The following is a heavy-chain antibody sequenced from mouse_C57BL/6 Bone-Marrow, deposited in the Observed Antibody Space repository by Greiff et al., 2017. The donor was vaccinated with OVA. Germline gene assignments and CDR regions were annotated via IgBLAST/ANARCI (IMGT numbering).Heavy chain of an antibody. V-gene: IGHV5-6*02. CDR2: ISSGGSYT. CDR1: GFTFSSYG. Sequence: EVKVVESGGDLVKPGGSLKLSCAASGFTFSSYGMSWVRQTPDKRLEWVATISSGGSYTYYPDSVKGRFTISRDNAKNTLYLQMSSLKSEDTAMYYCARRTTVVRNYFDYWGQGTTLTVSS. D-gene: IGHD1-1*01. CDR3: ARRTTVVRNYFDY. J-gene: IGHJ2*01.